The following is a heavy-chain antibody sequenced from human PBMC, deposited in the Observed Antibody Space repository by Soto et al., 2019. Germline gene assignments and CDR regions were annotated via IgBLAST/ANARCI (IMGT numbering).Heavy chain of an antibody. Sequence: PGESLKISCNGSGYIFTSYWISWVRQMPGKGLEWMGRIDPSDSYTNYSPSFQGHVTISADKSISTAYLQWSSLKASDTAMYYCARLSYCSSTSCYEYGSGSYYRRNLWGQGTLVTVSS. CDR3: ARLSYCSSTSCYEYGSGSYYRRNL. J-gene: IGHJ4*02. V-gene: IGHV5-10-1*01. D-gene: IGHD2-2*01. CDR1: GYIFTSYW. CDR2: IDPSDSYT.